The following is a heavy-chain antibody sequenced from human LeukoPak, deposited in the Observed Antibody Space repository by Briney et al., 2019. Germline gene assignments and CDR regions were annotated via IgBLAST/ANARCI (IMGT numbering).Heavy chain of an antibody. CDR3: ARDLGLYDYVWGNYRPFDY. J-gene: IGHJ4*02. CDR1: GFTFSSYW. CDR2: IKQDGSEK. V-gene: IGHV3-7*01. Sequence: PGGSLRLSCAASGFTFSSYWMSWVRQAPGKGLEWVANIKQDGSEKYYVDSVKGRFTISRDNAKNSLYLQMNSLRAEDTAVYYCARDLGLYDYVWGNYRPFDYWGQGTLVTVSS. D-gene: IGHD3-16*02.